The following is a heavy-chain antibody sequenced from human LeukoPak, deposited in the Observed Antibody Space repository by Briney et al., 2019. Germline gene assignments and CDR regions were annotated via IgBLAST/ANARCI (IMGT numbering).Heavy chain of an antibody. CDR3: VVTEEYGNYVY. CDR1: GGSFSGYY. J-gene: IGHJ4*02. CDR2: IFHSGST. D-gene: IGHD4-17*01. Sequence: SETLSLTCAVYGGSFSGYYWSWIRQPPGKGLEWIGTIFHSGSTYHNPSLKSRVTISVDTSKNQFSLKLSSVTAADTAVYYCVVTEEYGNYVYWGQGTRVTVSS. V-gene: IGHV4-34*12.